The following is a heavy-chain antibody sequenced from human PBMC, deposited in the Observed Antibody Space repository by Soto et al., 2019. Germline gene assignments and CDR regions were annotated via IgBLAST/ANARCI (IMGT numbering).Heavy chain of an antibody. D-gene: IGHD1-7*01. CDR1: GGSVSSSSYY. J-gene: IGHJ3*02. Sequence: SETLSLTCTVSGGSVSSSSYYWGWIRQPPGKGLEWIGSIYYSGSTYYNPSLKSRVTISVDTSKNQFSLKLSSVTAADTAVYYCARLELRWDAFDIWGQGTMVT. V-gene: IGHV4-39*01. CDR3: ARLELRWDAFDI. CDR2: IYYSGST.